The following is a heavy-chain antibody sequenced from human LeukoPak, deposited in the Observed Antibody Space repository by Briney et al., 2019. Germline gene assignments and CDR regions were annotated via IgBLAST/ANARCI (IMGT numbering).Heavy chain of an antibody. CDR3: ATLDSSGYSFDY. Sequence: SETLSLTCTVSGGSISSSSYYWGWIRQPPGKGLEWIGSIHYSGSTYYNPSLKSRVTISVDTSKNQFSLKLSSVTAADTAVYYCATLDSSGYSFDYWGQGTLVTVSS. V-gene: IGHV4-39*07. D-gene: IGHD3-22*01. CDR2: IHYSGST. CDR1: GGSISSSSYY. J-gene: IGHJ4*02.